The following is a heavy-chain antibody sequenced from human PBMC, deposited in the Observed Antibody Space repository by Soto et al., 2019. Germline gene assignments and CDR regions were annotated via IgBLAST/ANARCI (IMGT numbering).Heavy chain of an antibody. V-gene: IGHV4-30-4*01. CDR2: IYYSGST. Sequence: QVQLQESGPGLVKPSQTLSLTCTVSGGSISSGDYYWSWILQPPGKDLGWIGYIYYSGSTYSNPSLKSRVTIAVVTSRNQYSLKLSSVTAADTAVYYCASGDYYDGWGNWFDPWGQGTLVTVSS. J-gene: IGHJ5*02. CDR1: GGSISSGDYY. CDR3: ASGDYYDGWGNWFDP. D-gene: IGHD3-3*01.